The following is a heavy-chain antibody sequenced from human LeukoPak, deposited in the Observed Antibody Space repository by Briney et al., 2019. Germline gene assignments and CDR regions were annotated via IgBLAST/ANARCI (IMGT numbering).Heavy chain of an antibody. D-gene: IGHD6-19*01. V-gene: IGHV3-74*01. CDR2: INTDGTVT. CDR1: GFTFNKYW. CDR3: ATKQWLAPPPDS. J-gene: IGHJ4*02. Sequence: PGGSLRLSCAASGFTFNKYWLLLVRQAPGKGLESVSRINTDGTVTTYADSVKGRFTVSRDNADNTMFLQMNSVRDEYTAVYYCATKQWLAPPPDSWGQGTPVTVSS.